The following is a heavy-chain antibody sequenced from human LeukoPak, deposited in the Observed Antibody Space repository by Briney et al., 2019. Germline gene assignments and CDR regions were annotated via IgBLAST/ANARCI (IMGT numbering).Heavy chain of an antibody. CDR1: RFTLSNYE. V-gene: IGHV3-48*03. Sequence: AGALTLPCPASRFTLSNYEILLVRPAPRRELPGVSDIRRSGSTIHYADSVKGRFTISRDSAENSLYLKMNSMSVEDTAVYYCASDGLDYGDYWDCWGPGTLVTVSS. CDR3: ASDGLDYGDYWDC. D-gene: IGHD4-17*01. J-gene: IGHJ4*02. CDR2: IRRSGSTI.